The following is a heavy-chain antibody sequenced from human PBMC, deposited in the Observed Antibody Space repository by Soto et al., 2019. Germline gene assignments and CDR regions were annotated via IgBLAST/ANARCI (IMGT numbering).Heavy chain of an antibody. V-gene: IGHV3-74*01. J-gene: IGHJ6*02. CDR3: AKDRGEEGLKFLEWFGGMDV. D-gene: IGHD3-3*01. CDR2: IKSDGTT. CDR1: GFTVSNYW. Sequence: AGGSLRLSCAASGFTVSNYWMNWVRQAPGKGLVRVSHIKSDGTTSYADSVEGRFTVSRDDAKNTFYLQMNSLRAEDTAVYYCAKDRGEEGLKFLEWFGGMDVWGHGTTVTVSS.